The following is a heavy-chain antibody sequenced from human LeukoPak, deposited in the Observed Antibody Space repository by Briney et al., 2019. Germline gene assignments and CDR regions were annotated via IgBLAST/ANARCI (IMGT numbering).Heavy chain of an antibody. Sequence: GGSLRLSCAASGFTFSSYSMNWVRQAPGKGLEWVSSISSSSSYIYYADSVKGRFTISRDNEKNSLYLQMNSLRAEYTAVYYCSRGSSSRWFDPGGQGTLVTVSP. CDR3: SRGSSSRWFDP. V-gene: IGHV3-21*01. CDR1: GFTFSSYS. J-gene: IGHJ5*02. CDR2: ISSSSSYI. D-gene: IGHD6-6*01.